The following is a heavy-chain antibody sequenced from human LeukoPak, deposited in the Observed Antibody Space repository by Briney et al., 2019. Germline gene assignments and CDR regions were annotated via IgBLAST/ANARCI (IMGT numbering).Heavy chain of an antibody. CDR3: ARGFGRNYDYVWGSYRYPSYFDY. CDR2: INHSGST. J-gene: IGHJ4*02. V-gene: IGHV4-34*01. D-gene: IGHD3-16*02. Sequence: SETLSPTCAVYGGSFSGYYWSWMRQPPGKGLEWIGEINHSGSTNYNPSLKSRVTISVDTSKNQFSLKLSSVTAADTAVYYCARGFGRNYDYVWGSYRYPSYFDYWGQGTLVTVSS. CDR1: GGSFSGYY.